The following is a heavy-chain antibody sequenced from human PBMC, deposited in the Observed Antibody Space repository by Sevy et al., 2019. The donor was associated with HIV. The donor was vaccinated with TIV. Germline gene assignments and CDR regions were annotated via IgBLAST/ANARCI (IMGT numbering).Heavy chain of an antibody. J-gene: IGHJ4*02. V-gene: IGHV3-33*01. CDR2: IGYDGSNK. Sequence: GSLRLSCAASGFTPSTYGMHWVRQAPGKGLEWVAVIGYDGSNKYYADSVKGRFTISGDNSKNTLFLQMDSLRAEDTAVYYCARDPRMYGDYLLAYFDSWGQGTLVTVSS. CDR1: GFTPSTYG. CDR3: ARDPRMYGDYLLAYFDS. D-gene: IGHD2-8*01.